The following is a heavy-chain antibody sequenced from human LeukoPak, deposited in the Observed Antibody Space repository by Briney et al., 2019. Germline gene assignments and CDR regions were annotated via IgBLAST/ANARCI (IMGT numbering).Heavy chain of an antibody. Sequence: GGSLRLSCAASGFTFSSYGMHWVRQAPGKGLEWVAFIRYDGSNKYYAESVKGRFTISRVNSKNTLYLQMNSLRAEDTAVYYCAKDQGSTIAEGYYYYMDVWGKGTTVTVSS. CDR1: GFTFSSYG. D-gene: IGHD5/OR15-5a*01. J-gene: IGHJ6*03. V-gene: IGHV3-30*02. CDR2: IRYDGSNK. CDR3: AKDQGSTIAEGYYYYMDV.